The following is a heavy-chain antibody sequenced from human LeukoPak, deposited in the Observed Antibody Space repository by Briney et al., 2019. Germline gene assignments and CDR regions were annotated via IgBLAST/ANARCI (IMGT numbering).Heavy chain of an antibody. D-gene: IGHD2-2*01. CDR1: GYTFTSYD. V-gene: IGHV1-8*03. CDR2: MNPNSGNT. J-gene: IGHJ4*02. CDR3: ARDPTPYQLLGGGLDY. Sequence: ASVKVSCKASGYTFTSYDISWVRQATGQGLEWMGWMNPNSGNTGYAQKFQGRVTITRNTSISTAYMELRSLTSDDTAVYYCARDPTPYQLLGGGLDYWGQGTLVTVSS.